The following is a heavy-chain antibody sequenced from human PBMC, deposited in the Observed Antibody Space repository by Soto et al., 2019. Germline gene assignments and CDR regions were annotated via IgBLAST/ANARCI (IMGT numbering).Heavy chain of an antibody. D-gene: IGHD2-21*02. Sequence: SETLSLTCTVSGYSISSGYYWGWIRQPPGKGLEWIGSIYHSGSTYYNPSLKSRVTISVDTSKNQFSLKLSSVTAADTAVYYCARDTMVVTAHPLYNWFDPWGQGTLVTVSS. CDR1: GYSISSGYY. J-gene: IGHJ5*02. CDR3: ARDTMVVTAHPLYNWFDP. CDR2: IYHSGST. V-gene: IGHV4-38-2*02.